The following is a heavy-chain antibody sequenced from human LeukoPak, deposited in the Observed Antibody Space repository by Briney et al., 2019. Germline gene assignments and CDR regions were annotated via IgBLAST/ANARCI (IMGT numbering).Heavy chain of an antibody. V-gene: IGHV1-18*01. Sequence: ASVNVSCKASGYTFYNYGISWMRQAPGQGLEWMVWISGYNGNTKYLQNLQGRVTVTTDTSTSTAYMELRSLRSDDTAVYYCARDGVSASSFLDYWGQGTLVTVSS. CDR1: GYTFYNYG. D-gene: IGHD3-3*01. CDR2: ISGYNGNT. CDR3: ARDGVSASSFLDY. J-gene: IGHJ4*02.